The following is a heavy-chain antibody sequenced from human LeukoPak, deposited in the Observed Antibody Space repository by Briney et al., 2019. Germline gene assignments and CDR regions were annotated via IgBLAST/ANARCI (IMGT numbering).Heavy chain of an antibody. CDR1: GGSFSGYY. V-gene: IGHV4-34*01. CDR3: ARARTMVRGVIRARYYMDV. D-gene: IGHD3-10*01. J-gene: IGHJ6*03. CDR2: INHSGST. Sequence: PSETLSLTCAVYGGSFSGYYWSWIRQPPGKGLEWIGEINHSGSTNYNPSLKSRVTISVDTSKNQFSLKLSSVTAADTAVYYCARARTMVRGVIRARYYMDVWGKGTTVTVSS.